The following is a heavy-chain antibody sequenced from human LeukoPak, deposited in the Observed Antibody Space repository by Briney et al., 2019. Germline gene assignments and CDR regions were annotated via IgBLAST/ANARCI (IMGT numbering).Heavy chain of an antibody. CDR2: IYRSGLT. Sequence: SGTLSLTCAVSGGSISSSNWWTWVRQPPGKGLEWLGEIYRSGLTNYNPSLKSRLTISVDTSKNQFSLKLTSLTAADTAVYYCARLRPSTNHALDSWGQGTLVTVSS. CDR1: GGSISSSNW. J-gene: IGHJ4*02. V-gene: IGHV4-4*02. D-gene: IGHD1-14*01. CDR3: ARLRPSTNHALDS.